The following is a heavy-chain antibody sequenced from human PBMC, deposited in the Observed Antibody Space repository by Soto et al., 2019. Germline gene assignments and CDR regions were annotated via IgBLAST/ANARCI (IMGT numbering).Heavy chain of an antibody. CDR1: GGSISSNNYN. CDR2: MYYSGST. Sequence: PSETLSLTCIVSGGSISSNNYNWGWIRQPPGKGLEWIGNMYYSGSTYYNPSLKSRVTISVDTSKNQFSLKLSSVTAADTAVYYCARDNSNWLDHWGQGTLVTVSS. CDR3: ARDNSNWLDH. J-gene: IGHJ5*02. V-gene: IGHV4-39*07.